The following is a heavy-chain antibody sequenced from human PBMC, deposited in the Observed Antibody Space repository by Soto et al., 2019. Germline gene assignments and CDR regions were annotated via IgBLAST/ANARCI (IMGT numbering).Heavy chain of an antibody. CDR1: GFTFSSYA. V-gene: IGHV3-30-3*01. D-gene: IGHD5-12*01. CDR2: ISYDGSNK. J-gene: IGHJ4*02. Sequence: QVQLVESGGGVVQPGRSLRLSCAASGFTFSSYAMHWVRQAPGKGLEWVAVISYDGSNKYYADSEKGRFTIPRDNSKNTLYLQMNSLRAEDTAVYYCARAMATMNGYWGQGTLVTGSS. CDR3: ARAMATMNGY.